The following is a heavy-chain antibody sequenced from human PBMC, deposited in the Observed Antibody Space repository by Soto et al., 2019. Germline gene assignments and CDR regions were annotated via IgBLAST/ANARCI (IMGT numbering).Heavy chain of an antibody. CDR2: INSDGSST. V-gene: IGHV3-74*01. CDR3: ARVASLLPLPP. Sequence: GGSLRLSCAASGFTFSSYWMHWVRQAPGKGLVWVSRINSDGSSTSYADSVKGRFTISRDNAKNTLYLQMNSLRAEDTAMYYCARVASLLPLPPWGQGTLVTVSS. J-gene: IGHJ4*02. CDR1: GFTFSSYW. D-gene: IGHD3-22*01.